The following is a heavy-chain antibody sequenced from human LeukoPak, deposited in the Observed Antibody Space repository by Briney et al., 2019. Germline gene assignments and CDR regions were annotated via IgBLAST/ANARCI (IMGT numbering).Heavy chain of an antibody. J-gene: IGHJ6*03. CDR3: ARGVNYYYYYMDV. CDR1: GGSISSYY. CDR2: IYYSGST. V-gene: IGHV4-59*01. Sequence: SETLSLTCTVSGGSISSYYWSWIRQPPGKGLEWIGYIYYSGSTNYNPSLKSRVTISVDTSRNQFSLKLSSVTAADTAVYYCARGVNYYYYYMDVWGKGTTVTVSS.